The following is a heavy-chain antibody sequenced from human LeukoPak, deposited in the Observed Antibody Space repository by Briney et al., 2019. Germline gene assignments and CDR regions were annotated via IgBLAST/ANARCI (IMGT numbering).Heavy chain of an antibody. CDR1: GFPFNNNG. CDR2: VSASGGST. D-gene: IGHD1-26*01. V-gene: IGHV3-23*01. Sequence: GGSLSLSCAASGFPFNNNGMRWVRQARGKGLEWVSVVSASGGSTYYADSVKGRFTISRDNSKNTLYLQMNSLRAEDTAVYYCAKHMEVGATTFDYWGQGTLVTVSS. J-gene: IGHJ4*02. CDR3: AKHMEVGATTFDY.